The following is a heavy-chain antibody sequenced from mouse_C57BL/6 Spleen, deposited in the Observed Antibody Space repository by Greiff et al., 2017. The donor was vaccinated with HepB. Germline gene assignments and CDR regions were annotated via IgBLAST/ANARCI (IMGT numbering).Heavy chain of an antibody. CDR3: AREFRYGSSPWYFDV. D-gene: IGHD1-1*01. J-gene: IGHJ1*03. CDR1: GYAFSSSW. CDR2: IYPGDGDT. V-gene: IGHV1-82*01. Sequence: QVQLKQSGPELVKPGASVKISCKASGYAFSSSWMNWVKQRPGKGLEWIGRIYPGDGDTNYNGKFKGKATLTADKSSSTAYMQLSSLTSEDSAVYFCAREFRYGSSPWYFDVWGTGTTVTVSS.